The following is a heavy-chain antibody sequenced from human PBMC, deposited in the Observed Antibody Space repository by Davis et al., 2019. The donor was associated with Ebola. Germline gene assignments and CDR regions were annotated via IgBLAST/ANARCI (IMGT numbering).Heavy chain of an antibody. CDR2: IYYSGST. CDR1: GGSISSSSYY. CDR3: ARSQQQLAYNWFDP. V-gene: IGHV4-39*01. Sequence: PSETLSLTCTVSGGSISSSSYYWGWIRQPPGKGLEWIGSIYYSGSTYYNPSLKSRVTISVDTSKNQFSLKLSSVTAADTAVYYCARSQQQLAYNWFDPWGQGTLVTVSS. J-gene: IGHJ5*02. D-gene: IGHD6-13*01.